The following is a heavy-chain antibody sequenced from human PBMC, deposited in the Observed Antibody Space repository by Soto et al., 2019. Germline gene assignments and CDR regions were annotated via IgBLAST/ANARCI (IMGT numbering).Heavy chain of an antibody. CDR3: ARSPGYCISTSCPYGMDV. CDR2: INAGNGNT. CDR1: GYTFTSYA. D-gene: IGHD2-2*01. Sequence: VASVKVSCKASGYTFTSYAMHWVRQAPGQRLEWMGWINAGNGNTKYSQKFQGRVTITRDTSASTAYMELSSLRSEDTAVYYCARSPGYCISTSCPYGMDVWGQGTTVTVSS. J-gene: IGHJ6*02. V-gene: IGHV1-3*01.